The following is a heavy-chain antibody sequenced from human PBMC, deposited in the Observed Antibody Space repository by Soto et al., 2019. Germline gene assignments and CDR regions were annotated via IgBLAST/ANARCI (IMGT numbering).Heavy chain of an antibody. J-gene: IGHJ3*02. V-gene: IGHV1-69*13. Sequence: SVKVSCKASGGTFSSYAISWVRQAPGQGLEWMGGIIPIFGTANYAQKFQGRVTITADESTSTAYMELSSLRSEDTAVYYCARGFGRQWLVPDDAFDIWGQGTMVTVSS. CDR3: ARGFGRQWLVPDDAFDI. D-gene: IGHD6-19*01. CDR1: GGTFSSYA. CDR2: IIPIFGTA.